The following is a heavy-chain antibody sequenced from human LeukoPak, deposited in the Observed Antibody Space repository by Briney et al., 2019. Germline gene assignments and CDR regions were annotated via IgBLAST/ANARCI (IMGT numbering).Heavy chain of an antibody. Sequence: GRSLRLSCAASGFTFDDYAMHWVRQAPGKGLEWVSGISWNSGSIGYADSVKGRFTISRDNAKNTLYLQMNSLRAEDTAVYYCARALSGYSSSLGYWGRGILVTVSS. V-gene: IGHV3-9*01. CDR1: GFTFDDYA. J-gene: IGHJ4*02. CDR2: ISWNSGSI. D-gene: IGHD6-6*01. CDR3: ARALSGYSSSLGY.